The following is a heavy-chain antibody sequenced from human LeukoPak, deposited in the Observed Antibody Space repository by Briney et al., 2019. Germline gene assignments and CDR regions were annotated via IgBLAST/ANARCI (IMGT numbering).Heavy chain of an antibody. CDR2: VDPEDGET. J-gene: IGHJ4*02. CDR3: AIAAAGQTFDY. V-gene: IGHV1-69-2*01. Sequence: GASVKVSCKASGYTFTDYYMHWVQQAPGKGLEWMGRVDPEDGETIYAEKFQGRVTITADTSTDTAYMELSSLRSEDTAVYYCAIAAAGQTFDYWGQGTLVTVSS. CDR1: GYTFTDYY. D-gene: IGHD6-13*01.